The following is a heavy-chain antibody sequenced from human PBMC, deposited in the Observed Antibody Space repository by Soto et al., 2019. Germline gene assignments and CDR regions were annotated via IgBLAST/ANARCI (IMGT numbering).Heavy chain of an antibody. D-gene: IGHD2-15*01. Sequence: ASETLSLTCIVSGYSVTSSDYYWAGSRQPAGKGLEWIGSMFYSGLTYYNPSLKSRVTLSVDTSKNQFSVRLNSVTAADTAVYYCAPLSVSLSGPYGIHVWGQGTTVTVSS. CDR1: GYSVTSSDYY. J-gene: IGHJ6*02. CDR2: MFYSGLT. V-gene: IGHV4-39*01. CDR3: APLSVSLSGPYGIHV.